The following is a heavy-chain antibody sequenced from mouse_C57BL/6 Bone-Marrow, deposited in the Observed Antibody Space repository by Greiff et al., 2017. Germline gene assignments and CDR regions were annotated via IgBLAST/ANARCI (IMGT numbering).Heavy chain of an antibody. D-gene: IGHD1-2*01. CDR1: GYTFTSYT. V-gene: IGHV1-4*01. Sequence: QVQLQQSGAELARPGASVKMSCKASGYTFTSYTMHWVKQRPGQGLEWIGYINPSSGYTKYNQKFKDKATLTADKSSSTAYMQLSSLTSEDSAVYYCARRPAGGYAMDYWGQGTSVTVSS. CDR2: INPSSGYT. J-gene: IGHJ4*01. CDR3: ARRPAGGYAMDY.